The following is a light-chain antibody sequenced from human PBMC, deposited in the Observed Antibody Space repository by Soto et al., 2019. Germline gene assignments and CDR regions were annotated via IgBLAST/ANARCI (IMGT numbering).Light chain of an antibody. Sequence: DIQMTQSPSSLSASIGDRVTITCRASQSISSYLNWYQQKPGKAPKVLIYAASSLQRGVPSRFNGSGSGTDFTLTISTLQPEDFATYYCQKSDSESLYTFGQGTKLEIK. CDR1: QSISSY. V-gene: IGKV1-39*01. CDR2: AAS. J-gene: IGKJ2*01. CDR3: QKSDSESLYT.